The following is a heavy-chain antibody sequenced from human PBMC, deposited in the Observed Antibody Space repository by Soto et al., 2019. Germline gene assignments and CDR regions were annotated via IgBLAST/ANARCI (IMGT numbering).Heavy chain of an antibody. J-gene: IGHJ4*02. CDR1: GYTFSNYA. D-gene: IGHD3-10*01. Sequence: GASVKVSCKTSGYTFSNYAISWVRQARGQVLEWMGWVSPYNGNANYTEKFQGRVSMTTDTSTTTAYMELSGLKSDDTAVYYCATPTPLRGAMITNINFDFWGQGTPVTVSS. CDR2: VSPYNGNA. V-gene: IGHV1-18*04. CDR3: ATPTPLRGAMITNINFDF.